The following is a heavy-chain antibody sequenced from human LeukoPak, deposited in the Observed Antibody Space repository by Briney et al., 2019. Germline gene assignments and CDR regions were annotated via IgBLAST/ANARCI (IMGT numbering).Heavy chain of an antibody. Sequence: GGSLRLSCAASGFTFSSFAMIWVRQAPVKGLEWVATISDSGGGTYYADSVKGRFTISRDNSKNTVYLQMSGLRAEDTALYYCAKAHCSPTSCSRIDYWGQGTLVTVSS. J-gene: IGHJ4*02. CDR3: AKAHCSPTSCSRIDY. CDR1: GFTFSSFA. D-gene: IGHD2-2*01. V-gene: IGHV3-23*01. CDR2: ISDSGGGT.